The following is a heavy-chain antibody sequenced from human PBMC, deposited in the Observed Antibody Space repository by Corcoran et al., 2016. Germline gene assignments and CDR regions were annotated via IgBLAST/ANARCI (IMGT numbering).Heavy chain of an antibody. D-gene: IGHD1-1*01. J-gene: IGHJ4*02. V-gene: IGHV4-59*01. CDR3: TRTTREPR. Sequence: QVQLQESGPGMVKPSETLSLTCSVSGVSINTFYWSWIRQPPGRGLEVIGYIYYNGDVNYNPSLKSRVTMSIDTSKNQFSLKLTSVTADDTAVYYCTRTTREPRWGQGILVTVSS. CDR2: IYYNGDV. CDR1: GVSINTFY.